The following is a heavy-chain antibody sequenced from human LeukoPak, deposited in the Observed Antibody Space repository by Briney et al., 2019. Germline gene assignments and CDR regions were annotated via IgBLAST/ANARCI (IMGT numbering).Heavy chain of an antibody. D-gene: IGHD3-3*01. V-gene: IGHV1-2*02. CDR3: ARGLSDFWSGNLVSYYFDY. J-gene: IGHJ4*02. CDR1: GYTFTGYY. CDR2: INPNSGGT. Sequence: GASVKVSCKASGYTFTGYYMHWVRQAPGQGLEWMGWINPNSGGTNYAQKFQGRVTMTRDTSISTAYMELSRLRSDDTAVYYCARGLSDFWSGNLVSYYFDYWGQGTLVTVSS.